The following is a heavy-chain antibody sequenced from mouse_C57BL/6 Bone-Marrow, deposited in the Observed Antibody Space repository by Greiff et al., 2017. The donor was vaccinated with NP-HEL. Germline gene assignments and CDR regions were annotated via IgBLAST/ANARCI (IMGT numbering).Heavy chain of an antibody. CDR1: GYTFTSYG. V-gene: IGHV1-81*01. D-gene: IGHD2-5*01. J-gene: IGHJ2*01. CDR3: ARYLYYRNYD. CDR2: IYPRSGTT. Sequence: VQLQQSGAELARPGASVKLSCKASGYTFTSYGISWVKQRTGQGLEWIGEIYPRSGTTYYNEKFKGKATLTADKSSRTAYMELRSLTSEDSAVYFCARYLYYRNYDWGQGTTLTVSS.